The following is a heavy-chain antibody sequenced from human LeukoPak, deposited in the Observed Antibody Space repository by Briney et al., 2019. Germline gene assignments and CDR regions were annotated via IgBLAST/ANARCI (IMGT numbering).Heavy chain of an antibody. D-gene: IGHD6-6*01. V-gene: IGHV4-39*07. Sequence: PSETLSLTCTVSGGSISSYYWGWIRQPPGKGLEWIGSIYYSGSTYYNPSLKSRVTISVDTSKNQFSLKLSSVTAADTAVYYCARVESSSSLWFDPWGQGTLVTVSS. CDR3: ARVESSSSLWFDP. CDR2: IYYSGST. J-gene: IGHJ5*02. CDR1: GGSISSYY.